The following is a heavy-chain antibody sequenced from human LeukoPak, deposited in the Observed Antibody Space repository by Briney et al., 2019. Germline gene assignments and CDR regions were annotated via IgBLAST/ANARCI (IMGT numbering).Heavy chain of an antibody. J-gene: IGHJ4*02. Sequence: GESLKISCKGSGYSFTSYWISWVRQMPGKGLEWMGRIDPSDSYTNYSPSFQGHVTISADRSINTAYLQWSSLTASDTAMYYCASRPFETTVVPWDFYWGQGTQVTVSS. V-gene: IGHV5-10-1*01. CDR3: ASRPFETTVVPWDFY. CDR2: IDPSDSYT. CDR1: GYSFTSYW. D-gene: IGHD4-23*01.